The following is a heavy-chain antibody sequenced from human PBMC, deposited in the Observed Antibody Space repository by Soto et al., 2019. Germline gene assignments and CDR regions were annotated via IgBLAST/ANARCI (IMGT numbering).Heavy chain of an antibody. Sequence: GESLKISCQGSGYTFTTYWIGWVRQMPGKGLEWMGIIFPGDSDTRYGPSFQGQVTISADKSIRTAYLQWSSLKSSDTAMYYCARRGYCSNDSSSTPYYFDFWGQGTLVTVSS. D-gene: IGHD2-8*01. J-gene: IGHJ4*02. CDR1: GYTFTTYW. CDR3: ARRGYCSNDSSSTPYYFDF. CDR2: IFPGDSDT. V-gene: IGHV5-51*01.